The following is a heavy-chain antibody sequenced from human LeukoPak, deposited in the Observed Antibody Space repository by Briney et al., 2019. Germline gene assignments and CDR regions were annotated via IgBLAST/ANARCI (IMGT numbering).Heavy chain of an antibody. J-gene: IGHJ3*02. CDR3: ATNAGGISAFFDI. CDR1: GYTFTDYY. V-gene: IGHV1-69-2*01. CDR2: VDPEDRET. D-gene: IGHD2-8*02. Sequence: ASVKVSCKVSGYTFTDYYMHWVQQAPGKGLEWMGLVDPEDRETIYAEKFQDRVTITADTSTDTAYMELSSLRSEDTAVHYCATNAGGISAFFDIWGQGTMVTVSS.